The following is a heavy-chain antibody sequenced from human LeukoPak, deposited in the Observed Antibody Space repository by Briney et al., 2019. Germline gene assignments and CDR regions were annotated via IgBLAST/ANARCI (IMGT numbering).Heavy chain of an antibody. CDR2: IGGGGTL. J-gene: IGHJ3*02. Sequence: GGSLRLSCAASGFTVSSYAMGWVRQAPGKGLEWVSAIGGGGTLYYADSVKGRFSISRDISKNTLLLQMNSLRAEDTAAYYCVKDRQNGNNVWDPFDIWGQGTMVTVSS. CDR1: GFTVSSYA. CDR3: VKDRQNGNNVWDPFDI. D-gene: IGHD3-16*01. V-gene: IGHV3-23*01.